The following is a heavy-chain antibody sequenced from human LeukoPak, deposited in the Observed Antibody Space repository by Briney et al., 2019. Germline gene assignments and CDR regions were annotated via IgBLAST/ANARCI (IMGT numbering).Heavy chain of an antibody. CDR1: GGSFSGYY. CDR2: IDHTGST. CDR3: ARGRVSSSSWQSVYYYYLYMDV. J-gene: IGHJ6*03. D-gene: IGHD6-13*01. V-gene: IGHV4-59*01. Sequence: SETLSLTCAVYGGSFSGYYWSWIRQPPGKGLEWIGYIDHTGSTNYNPSLNSRVTISRDTSTNHFSLKLSSVTAADTAVYFCARGRVSSSSWQSVYYYYLYMDVWGKGSTVTVSS.